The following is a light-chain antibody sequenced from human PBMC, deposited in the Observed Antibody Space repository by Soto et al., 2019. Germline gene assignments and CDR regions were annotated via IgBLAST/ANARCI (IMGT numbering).Light chain of an antibody. J-gene: IGKJ2*01. V-gene: IGKV3-11*01. CDR1: QSISSY. CDR2: DAS. Sequence: EIVLTQSPATLSLSPGERATLSCRASQSISSYLAWYQQKPGQAPRLLIYDASNRATGIPARFSGSGSGTDFTLNISSLEPEDFALYYCQQRSNWPRGYTFGQGTKLEIK. CDR3: QQRSNWPRGYT.